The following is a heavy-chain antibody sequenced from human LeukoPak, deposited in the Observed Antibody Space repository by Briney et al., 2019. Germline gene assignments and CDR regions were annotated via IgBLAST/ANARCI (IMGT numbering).Heavy chain of an antibody. V-gene: IGHV4-34*01. J-gene: IGHJ4*02. D-gene: IGHD6-13*01. Sequence: PSETLSLTCAVYGGSFSGYYWSWIRQPPGKGLEWIGEINHSGSTNYNPSLKSRVTISVDTSKNQFSLKLSSVTAADTAVYYCARGLAAAGLHFHYWGQGTLVTVSS. CDR3: ARGLAAAGLHFHY. CDR1: GGSFSGYY. CDR2: INHSGST.